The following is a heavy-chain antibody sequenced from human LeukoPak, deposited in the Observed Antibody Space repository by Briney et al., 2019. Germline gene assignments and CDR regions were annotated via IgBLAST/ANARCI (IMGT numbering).Heavy chain of an antibody. J-gene: IGHJ4*02. V-gene: IGHV3-11*01. Sequence: GGSLKLSCAASGFTFSDYYMSWIRQAPGKGLEWVSYISSSGSTIYYADSVRGRFTISRDNSKSTLSLQMNSLRAEDTAIYYCATYRQVLLPFESWGQGTLVTVSS. D-gene: IGHD2-8*02. CDR1: GFTFSDYY. CDR3: ATYRQVLLPFES. CDR2: ISSSGSTI.